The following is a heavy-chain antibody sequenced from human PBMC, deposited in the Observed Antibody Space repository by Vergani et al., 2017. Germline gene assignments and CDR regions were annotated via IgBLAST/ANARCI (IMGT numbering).Heavy chain of an antibody. CDR3: ARRSGIVYDIFSGTQYFCYF. J-gene: IGHJ4*02. D-gene: IGHD3-9*01. V-gene: IGHV4-38-2*01. CDR1: GFYIDNGYY. CDR2: IYRTGRT. Sequence: QVQLQESGPGLVKPSETLSLTCAVSGFYIDNGYYWDWIRQPPGKGLEWIGSIYRTGRTHFNPSLKSRVTISVDTSNNHFSLRLISLTAADTAVYYCARRSGIVYDIFSGTQYFCYFWGQGTLVTVSS.